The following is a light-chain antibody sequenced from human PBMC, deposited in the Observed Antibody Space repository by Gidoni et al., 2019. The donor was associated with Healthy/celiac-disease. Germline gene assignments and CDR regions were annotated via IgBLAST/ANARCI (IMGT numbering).Light chain of an antibody. J-gene: IGKJ2*01. Sequence: DIQMTKSPSSLSASVGDRVTITCRASQSSSSYLNWYQQKPGKAPKLLIYAASSLQSGVPSRFSGSGSGTDFTLTISSLQPEDFATYYCQQSYSTPPYTFGQXTKLEIK. CDR1: QSSSSY. CDR2: AAS. CDR3: QQSYSTPPYT. V-gene: IGKV1-39*01.